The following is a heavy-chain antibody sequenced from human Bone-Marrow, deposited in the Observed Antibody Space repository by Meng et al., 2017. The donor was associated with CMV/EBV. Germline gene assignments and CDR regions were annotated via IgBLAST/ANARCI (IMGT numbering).Heavy chain of an antibody. J-gene: IGHJ4*02. D-gene: IGHD3-16*01. CDR3: ARDRGRYFDN. CDR1: GFTVITTY. Sequence: GESLKISCAASGFTVITTYMSWVRQAPGKGLEWVSLIYSGGGINYADSVKGRFTISRDNFTNKLYLQMRSLRPEDTAVYYCARDRGRYFDNWGQGTLVTVSS. V-gene: IGHV3-66*02. CDR2: IYSGGGI.